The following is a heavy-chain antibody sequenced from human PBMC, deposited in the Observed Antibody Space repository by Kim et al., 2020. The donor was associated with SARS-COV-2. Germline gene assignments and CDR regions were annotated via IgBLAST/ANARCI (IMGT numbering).Heavy chain of an antibody. CDR3: AERSHGNY. J-gene: IGHJ4*02. CDR2: SYK. V-gene: IGHV3-21*01. D-gene: IGHD1-26*01. Sequence: SYKYYADSMQSRFTISRDNSKNALYLKMNSLRAEDTAVYYCAERSHGNYWGQGTLATVSS.